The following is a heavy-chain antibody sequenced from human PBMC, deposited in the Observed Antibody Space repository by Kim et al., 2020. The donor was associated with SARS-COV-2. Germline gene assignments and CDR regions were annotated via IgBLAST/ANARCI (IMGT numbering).Heavy chain of an antibody. CDR2: IIPIFGTA. CDR1: GGTFSSYA. J-gene: IGHJ4*02. V-gene: IGHV1-69*13. Sequence: SVKVSCKASGGTFSSYAISWVRQAPGQGLEWMGGIIPIFGTANYAQKFQGRVTITADESTSTAYMELSSLRSEDTAVYYCARVRGIAAAGFSYYFDYWGQGTLVTVSS. CDR3: ARVRGIAAAGFSYYFDY. D-gene: IGHD6-13*01.